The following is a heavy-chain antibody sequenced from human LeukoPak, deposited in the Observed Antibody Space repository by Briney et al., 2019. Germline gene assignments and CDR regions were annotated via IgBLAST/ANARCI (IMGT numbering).Heavy chain of an antibody. CDR1: GGSISSYY. D-gene: IGHD6-19*01. CDR3: ARVRSSWYQDWYFDL. CDR2: IDTSGNT. V-gene: IGHV4-4*07. Sequence: PSETLSLTCTVSGGSISSYYWSWIRQPAGKGLEWIGRIDTSGNTNYKPSLKSRVTMSVDTSKNQFSLKLNSVTAADTAVYYCARVRSSWYQDWYFDLWGRGTLVTVSS. J-gene: IGHJ2*01.